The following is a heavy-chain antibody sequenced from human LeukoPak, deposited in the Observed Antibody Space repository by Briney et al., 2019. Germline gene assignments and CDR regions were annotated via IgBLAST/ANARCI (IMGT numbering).Heavy chain of an antibody. V-gene: IGHV4-59*01. Sequence: SETLSLTCTVSGGSISSYYWSWIGQPPGKGLEWIGYIYYSGSTNYNPSLKSRVTISVDTSKNQFSLKLSSVTAADTAVYYCARVQRGYFDYWGQGTLVTVSS. CDR1: GGSISSYY. J-gene: IGHJ4*02. CDR2: IYYSGST. D-gene: IGHD6-25*01. CDR3: ARVQRGYFDY.